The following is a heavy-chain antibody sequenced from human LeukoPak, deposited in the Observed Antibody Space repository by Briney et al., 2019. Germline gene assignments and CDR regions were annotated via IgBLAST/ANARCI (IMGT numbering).Heavy chain of an antibody. Sequence: SETLSLTCTVSGGSISSHYWSWIRQPPGKGLEWIGYIYYSGSTNYNPSLKSRVTISVDTSKNQFSLKLSSVTAADTAVYYCARVVVPAAIPVYYFDYWGQGTLVTVSS. CDR1: GGSISSHY. D-gene: IGHD2-2*02. CDR3: ARVVVPAAIPVYYFDY. V-gene: IGHV4-59*11. CDR2: IYYSGST. J-gene: IGHJ4*02.